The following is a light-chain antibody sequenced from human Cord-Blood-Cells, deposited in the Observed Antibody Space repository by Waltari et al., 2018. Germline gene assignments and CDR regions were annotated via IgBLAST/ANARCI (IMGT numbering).Light chain of an antibody. CDR1: QSVLYSSNKKNY. Sequence: DIVMTQSPDSLALYLGERAPINCKSSQSVLYSSNKKNYLAWYQQKPGQPPKLLIYWASTRESGVPDRFSGSGSGTDFTLTISSLQAEDVAVYYCQQYYSTPTFGPGTKVDIK. CDR2: WAS. CDR3: QQYYSTPT. J-gene: IGKJ3*01. V-gene: IGKV4-1*01.